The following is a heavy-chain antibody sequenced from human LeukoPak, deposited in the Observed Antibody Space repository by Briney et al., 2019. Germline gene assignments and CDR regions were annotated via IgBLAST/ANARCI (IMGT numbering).Heavy chain of an antibody. CDR1: GYDFINYG. CDR3: ARGGPFPSSSSSREYYLDY. CDR2: RSIYNGNT. J-gene: IGHJ4*02. D-gene: IGHD6-6*01. Sequence: ASVKVSCKASGYDFINYGICWVRQAPGQGLEWMGWRSIYNGNTDYKLQGRVTMTTDTSTNTAYMEVRSLRSDDTAVYYCARGGPFPSSSSSREYYLDYWGQGTLVTVSS. V-gene: IGHV1-18*01.